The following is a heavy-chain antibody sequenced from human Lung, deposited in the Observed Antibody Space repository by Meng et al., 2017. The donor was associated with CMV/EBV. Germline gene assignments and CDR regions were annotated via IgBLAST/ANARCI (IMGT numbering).Heavy chain of an antibody. CDR2: IGTVGDT. Sequence: GESLKISCTASGFTFSTYDFHWVRQPTGKDLEWVSSIGTVGDTYSIGSVKGRFIISREDAKNSVYLQMNGLRDGDTGLYYCARARSPTHFDYWGQGALVTGSS. J-gene: IGHJ4*02. CDR1: GFTFSTYD. CDR3: ARARSPTHFDY. V-gene: IGHV3-13*01.